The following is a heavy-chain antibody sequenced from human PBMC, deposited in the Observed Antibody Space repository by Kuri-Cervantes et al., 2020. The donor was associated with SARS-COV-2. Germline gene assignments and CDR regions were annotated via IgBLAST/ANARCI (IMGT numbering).Heavy chain of an antibody. V-gene: IGHV1-46*01. J-gene: IGHJ1*01. Sequence: ASVKVSCKASGYTFTSYYMHWVRQAPGQGLEWMGIINPSGGSTSYAQKFQGRVTMTRDTSTSTVYMELSSLRAEDTAVYYCARVGRGYGDYEPEYFQHWGQGTLVTVSS. D-gene: IGHD4-17*01. CDR2: INPSGGST. CDR1: GYTFTSYY. CDR3: ARVGRGYGDYEPEYFQH.